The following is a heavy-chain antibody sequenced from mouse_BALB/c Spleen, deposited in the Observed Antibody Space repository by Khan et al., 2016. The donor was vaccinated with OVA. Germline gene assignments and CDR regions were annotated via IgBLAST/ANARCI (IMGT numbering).Heavy chain of an antibody. CDR2: INPSSGYT. D-gene: IGHD2-14*01. Sequence: QVQLQQSGAELARPGASVKMSCKASGYTFTSYTIHWIKQRPGQGLEWIGYINPSSGYTNYNQKFKDKATLTADKSSTTASMQLSSLTSDDSAVYNCARDGAYYRNDGWFAYWGQGTLVTVSA. J-gene: IGHJ3*01. CDR3: ARDGAYYRNDGWFAY. CDR1: GYTFTSYT. V-gene: IGHV1-4*01.